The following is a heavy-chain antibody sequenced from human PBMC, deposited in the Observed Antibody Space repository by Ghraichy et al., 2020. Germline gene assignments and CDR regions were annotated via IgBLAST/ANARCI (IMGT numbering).Heavy chain of an antibody. D-gene: IGHD6-19*01. CDR2: ISAYNGNT. CDR1: GYTFTSYG. CDR3: ARFVAVAGPMATDWYFDL. Sequence: ASVKVSCKASGYTFTSYGISWVRQAPGQGLEWMGWISAYNGNTNYAQKLQGRVTMTTDTSTSTAYMELRSLRSDDTAVYYCARFVAVAGPMATDWYFDLWGRGTLVTVSS. V-gene: IGHV1-18*01. J-gene: IGHJ2*01.